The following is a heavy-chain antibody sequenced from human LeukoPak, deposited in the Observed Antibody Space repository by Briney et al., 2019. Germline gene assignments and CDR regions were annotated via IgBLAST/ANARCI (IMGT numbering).Heavy chain of an antibody. J-gene: IGHJ5*02. V-gene: IGHV5-51*01. CDR1: GYSFTNYW. Sequence: GESLKISCKGSGYSFTNYWIGWVRQMPGKGLEWMGIIYPDDSDTRYSPSFQGQVTFSADKSISTAYLQWSSLKASDTAMYYCARGGYYGSGNDFRFDPWGQGTLVTVSS. D-gene: IGHD3-10*01. CDR3: ARGGYYGSGNDFRFDP. CDR2: IYPDDSDT.